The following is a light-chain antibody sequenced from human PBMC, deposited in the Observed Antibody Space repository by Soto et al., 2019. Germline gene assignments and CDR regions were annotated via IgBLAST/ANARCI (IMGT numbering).Light chain of an antibody. CDR3: QSYDSSLTAWV. V-gene: IGLV1-40*01. CDR1: NSNIGAGYD. CDR2: RNV. Sequence: QSVLTQPPSVSGAPGQRVTISCTGSNSNIGAGYDVHWYQQLPGTAPKLLIYRNVNRPSGVPDRFSGSKSGASASLAITGLQAEDETDYYCQSYDSSLTAWVFGGGTKLTVL. J-gene: IGLJ3*02.